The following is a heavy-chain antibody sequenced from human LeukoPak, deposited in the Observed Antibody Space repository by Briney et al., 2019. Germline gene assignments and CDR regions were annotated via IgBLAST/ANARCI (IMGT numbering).Heavy chain of an antibody. CDR1: GFTFSSYS. J-gene: IGHJ6*02. Sequence: GGSLRLSCAASGFTFSSYSMSWVRQAPGKGLEWVSAIIGSGGSTYYEDSVKGRFTISRDNSKNMLYLQMNSLRAEDTAVYYCAKDRYCSRTSCYAGYYYYGMDVWGQGTTVTVSS. CDR2: IIGSGGST. CDR3: AKDRYCSRTSCYAGYYYYGMDV. V-gene: IGHV3-23*01. D-gene: IGHD2-2*01.